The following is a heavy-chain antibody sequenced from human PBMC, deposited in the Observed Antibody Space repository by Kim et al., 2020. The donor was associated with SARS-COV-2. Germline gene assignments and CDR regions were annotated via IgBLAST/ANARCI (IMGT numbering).Heavy chain of an antibody. D-gene: IGHD1-1*01. CDR3: TSLKVQGNY. CDR1: GFTFDDYS. CDR2: ISWNSANI. J-gene: IGHJ4*02. V-gene: IGHV3-9*01. Sequence: GGSLRLSCAASGFTFDDYSMHWVRQAPGKGLEWVSGISWNSANIGYADSVKGRFTISRDNAKSSLYLQMNSLRVEDTALYYCTSLKVQGNYWGQGTLVTVSS.